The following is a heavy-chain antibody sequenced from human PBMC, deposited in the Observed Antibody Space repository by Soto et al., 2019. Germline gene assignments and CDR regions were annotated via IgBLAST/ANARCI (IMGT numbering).Heavy chain of an antibody. CDR2: FYPSGTT. J-gene: IGHJ6*02. Sequence: SETLSLTCTVSYGSISSYYWSLMRQAAGKGLEWIGRFYPSGTTNFNPSLKSRITMSVDTSKNQFSLKLKSVTAADTALYYCARATSVAGTNGKYVYHLDVWGQGTSVTVSS. CDR1: YGSISSYY. D-gene: IGHD6-19*01. V-gene: IGHV4-4*07. CDR3: ARATSVAGTNGKYVYHLDV.